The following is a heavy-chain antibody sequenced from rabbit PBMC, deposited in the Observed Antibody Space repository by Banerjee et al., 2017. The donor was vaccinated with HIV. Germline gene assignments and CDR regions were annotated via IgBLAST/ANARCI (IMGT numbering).Heavy chain of an antibody. CDR1: GFDLSTYYY. D-gene: IGHD8-1*01. J-gene: IGHJ6*01. CDR2: IYAGDGST. Sequence: QEQLEESGGDLVKPEGSLTLTCTASGFDLSTYYYMCWFRQAPGKGPEWIACIYAGDGSTYYASWAKGRFTISKTSSTTVTLQMTSLTAADTATYFCARNVAGSYYSLWGPGTLVTVS. CDR3: ARNVAGSYYSL. V-gene: IGHV1S45*01.